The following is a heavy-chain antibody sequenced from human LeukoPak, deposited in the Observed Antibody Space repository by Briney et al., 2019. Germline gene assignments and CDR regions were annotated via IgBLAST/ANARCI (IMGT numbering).Heavy chain of an antibody. CDR3: ARLGLGGYSYSLDY. Sequence: PGGSLRLSCAASGFSFGSYWMNWVRQAPGKGLEWVANIKEGGSEKYYVDSVKGRFTISRDSAKNALYLQMNSLRAEDTAVYYCARLGLGGYSYSLDYWGQGTLVTVSS. CDR1: GFSFGSYW. V-gene: IGHV3-7*01. J-gene: IGHJ4*02. D-gene: IGHD2-21*01. CDR2: IKEGGSEK.